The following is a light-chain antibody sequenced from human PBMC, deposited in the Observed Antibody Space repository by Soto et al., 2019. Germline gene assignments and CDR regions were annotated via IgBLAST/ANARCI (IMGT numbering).Light chain of an antibody. CDR1: SSNIGAGYD. V-gene: IGLV1-40*01. J-gene: IGLJ3*02. Sequence: QSVLTQPPSVSGAPGQRVTISCTGSSSNIGAGYDVHWYQQVPGTAPKVLIYHNTNRPSGVPDRFSASKSGTSASLAITGLQPEDEADDYCQSYDSRRSGSVFGGGTKLTGL. CDR3: QSYDSRRSGSV. CDR2: HNT.